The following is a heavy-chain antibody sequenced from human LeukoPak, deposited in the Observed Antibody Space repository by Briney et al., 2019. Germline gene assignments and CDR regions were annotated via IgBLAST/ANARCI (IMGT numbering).Heavy chain of an antibody. CDR1: GGSISSYY. D-gene: IGHD4-23*01. J-gene: IGHJ4*02. Sequence: SETLSLTCTVSGGSISSYYWSWIRQPPGKGLGWIGYIYYTGSTNYNPSLKSRVTISLDTSKNQFSLKLSSVTAADTAVYYCATLSTVVTPFYFDYWGQGTLVTVSS. CDR2: IYYTGST. V-gene: IGHV4-59*08. CDR3: ATLSTVVTPFYFDY.